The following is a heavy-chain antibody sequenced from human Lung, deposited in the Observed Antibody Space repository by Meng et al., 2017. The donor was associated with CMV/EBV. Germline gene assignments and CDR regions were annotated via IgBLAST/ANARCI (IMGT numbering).Heavy chain of an antibody. Sequence: AEVKKPGASVKVSCKASGYTFTSYDINWVRQATGQGIEWMGWMNPNSGNTGYAQKFQGRVTMTRNTSISTAYMELSSLRSEDTAVYYCARGYCSGGSCPVFDPWGQGTLVTVSS. V-gene: IGHV1-8*01. D-gene: IGHD2-15*01. J-gene: IGHJ5*02. CDR3: ARGYCSGGSCPVFDP. CDR1: GYTFTSYD. CDR2: MNPNSGNT.